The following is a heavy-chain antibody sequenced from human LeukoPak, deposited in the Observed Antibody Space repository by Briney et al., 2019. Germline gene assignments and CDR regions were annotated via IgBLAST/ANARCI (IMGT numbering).Heavy chain of an antibody. CDR1: GFAVSDND. CDR2: ISYDGSNK. J-gene: IGHJ4*02. D-gene: IGHD3-22*01. Sequence: GGSLRLSCAASGFAVSDNDIQWVRQAPGKGLEWVAVISYDGSNKYYADSVKGRFTISRDNSKNTLYLQMNSLRAEDTAVYYCARDLNYDSSGPLDYWGQGTLVTVSS. V-gene: IGHV3-30-3*01. CDR3: ARDLNYDSSGPLDY.